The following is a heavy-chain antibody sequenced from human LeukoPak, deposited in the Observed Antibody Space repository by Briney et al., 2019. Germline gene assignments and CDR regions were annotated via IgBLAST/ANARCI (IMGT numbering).Heavy chain of an antibody. Sequence: GGSLRLSCAASGFTVSSNYMSWVRQAPGKGLEWVSVIYSGGSTYYADSVKGRFTISRDNSKNTLYLQMNSLRAEDTAVYYCARESMVRGVIMLDPWGQGTLVTVSS. CDR1: GFTVSSNY. CDR2: IYSGGST. J-gene: IGHJ5*02. D-gene: IGHD3-10*01. V-gene: IGHV3-53*01. CDR3: ARESMVRGVIMLDP.